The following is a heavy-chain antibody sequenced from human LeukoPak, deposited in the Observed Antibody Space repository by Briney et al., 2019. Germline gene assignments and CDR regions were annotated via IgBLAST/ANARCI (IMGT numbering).Heavy chain of an antibody. J-gene: IGHJ4*02. D-gene: IGHD3-3*01. CDR1: GGSFSGYY. CDR2: ISSSSSTI. Sequence: LSLTCAVYGGSFSGYYWSWIRQPPGKGLEWVSYISSSSSTISYADSVKGRFTISRDNAENSLYLQMNSLRAEDTAVYYCARAGDFSFKDWGQGTLVTVSS. V-gene: IGHV3-11*04. CDR3: ARAGDFSFKD.